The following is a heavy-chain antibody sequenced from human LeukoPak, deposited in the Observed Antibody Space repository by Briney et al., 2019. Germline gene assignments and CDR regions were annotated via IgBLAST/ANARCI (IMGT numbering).Heavy chain of an antibody. CDR1: GYIFTNYW. CDR2: IYPGDSDT. V-gene: IGHV5-51*01. CDR3: ARRDGYCSSTSCYADYYYGMDV. J-gene: IGHJ6*02. D-gene: IGHD2-2*01. Sequence: GESLKISCKGSGYIFTNYWIGWVRQMPGKGLEWMGIIYPGDSDTTYSPSFQGQVTISADKSISTAYLQWSSLKASDTAMYYCARRDGYCSSTSCYADYYYGMDVWGRGTTVTVSS.